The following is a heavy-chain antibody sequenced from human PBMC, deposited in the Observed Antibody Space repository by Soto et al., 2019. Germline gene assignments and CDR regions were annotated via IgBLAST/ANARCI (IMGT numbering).Heavy chain of an antibody. CDR3: ASFLGYCSSTSCFGLNAFDI. J-gene: IGHJ3*02. V-gene: IGHV1-18*01. Sequence: QVQLVQSGAEVKKPGASVKVSCKASGYTFTSYGISWVRQAPGQGLEWMGWISAYNGNTNYAQKPQGRVTMTTDTSTSTAYMELRSLRSDDTAVYYCASFLGYCSSTSCFGLNAFDIWGQGTMVTVSS. CDR1: GYTFTSYG. CDR2: ISAYNGNT. D-gene: IGHD2-2*01.